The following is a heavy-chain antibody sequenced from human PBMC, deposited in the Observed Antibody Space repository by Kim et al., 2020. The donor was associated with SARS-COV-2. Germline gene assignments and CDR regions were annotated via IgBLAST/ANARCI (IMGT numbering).Heavy chain of an antibody. J-gene: IGHJ5*02. CDR3: TKGYCTSTACSPKFDP. D-gene: IGHD2-2*01. V-gene: IGHV3-73*01. CDR2: IKRKGNTYVT. CDR1: GFTFSGSA. Sequence: GGSLRLSCAASGFTFSGSAVHWVRQASGKGLEWVGRIKRKGNTYVTAFAASVKGRFTISRDDSRNTAYLQMNSLTTEDTAVHYCTKGYCTSTACSPKFDP.